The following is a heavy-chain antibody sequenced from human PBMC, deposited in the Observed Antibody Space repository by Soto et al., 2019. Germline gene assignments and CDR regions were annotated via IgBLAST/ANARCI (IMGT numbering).Heavy chain of an antibody. V-gene: IGHV1-46*01. CDR3: GRVMRSLLSIAALDT. J-gene: IGHJ5*02. Sequence: ASVKVSCKASGYTFTRDQIHWVRQAPGQGLEWMGMIDPSGGKTNYAQKFQGRVTMTRDTSTSTVYMALSSLRSEDTAIYFCGRVMRSLLSIAALDTWGQGTMVTVSS. CDR1: GYTFTRDQ. CDR2: IDPSGGKT. D-gene: IGHD6-13*01.